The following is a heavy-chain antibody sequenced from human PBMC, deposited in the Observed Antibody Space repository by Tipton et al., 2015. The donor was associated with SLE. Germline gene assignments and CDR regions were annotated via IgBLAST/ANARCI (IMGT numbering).Heavy chain of an antibody. J-gene: IGHJ5*02. V-gene: IGHV5-51*01. Sequence: QLVQSGAEVKKSGESLKISCKGSGYSFTSYWIGWVRQMPGKGLEWMGIIYPGDSDTRYSPSFQGQVTISADKSISTAYLQWSSLKASDTAMYYCARHVVVEAATPSWFDPWGQGTLVTVSS. CDR2: IYPGDSDT. CDR1: GYSFTSYW. CDR3: ARHVVVEAATPSWFDP. D-gene: IGHD2-15*01.